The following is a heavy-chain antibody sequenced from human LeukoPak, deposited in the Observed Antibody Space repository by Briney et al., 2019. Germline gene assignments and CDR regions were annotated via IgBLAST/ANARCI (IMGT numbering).Heavy chain of an antibody. CDR2: ITGSGGST. CDR1: GFTFSNYA. V-gene: IGHV3-23*01. CDR3: AKDLMGQWLSPYYYGMDV. D-gene: IGHD6-19*01. Sequence: GGSLRLSCAASGFTFSNYAVTWVRQAPGKGLEWVSGITGSGGSTYYADSVKGRFTISRDNSKNTLYLQMNSMRAEDTAVYYCAKDLMGQWLSPYYYGMDVWGQGTTVTVSS. J-gene: IGHJ6*02.